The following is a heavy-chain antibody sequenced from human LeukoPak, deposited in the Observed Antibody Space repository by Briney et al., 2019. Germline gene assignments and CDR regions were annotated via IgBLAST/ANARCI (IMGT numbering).Heavy chain of an antibody. Sequence: SETLSLTCAVYGGSFSGYYWSWIRQPPGKGLQWIGEINHSGSTNYNPSLKSRVTISVDTSKNQFSLKLSSVTAADTAVYYCARGLPPDYWGQGTLVTVSS. CDR2: INHSGST. J-gene: IGHJ4*02. CDR1: GGSFSGYY. V-gene: IGHV4-34*01. CDR3: ARGLPPDY.